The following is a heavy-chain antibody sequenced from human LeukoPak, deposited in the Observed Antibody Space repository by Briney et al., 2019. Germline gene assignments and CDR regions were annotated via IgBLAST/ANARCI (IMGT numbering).Heavy chain of an antibody. Sequence: GGSLRLSCAASGFTFSNYWVHWVRQAPGKGLVWVSRINRDGSTTKYADSVKGRFTVSRDNAKNTLNLQMNSLRAEDTAVYYCARDWYHFDYWGQGTLVTVSS. D-gene: IGHD6-13*01. CDR1: GFTFSNYW. V-gene: IGHV3-74*03. J-gene: IGHJ4*02. CDR3: ARDWYHFDY. CDR2: INRDGSTT.